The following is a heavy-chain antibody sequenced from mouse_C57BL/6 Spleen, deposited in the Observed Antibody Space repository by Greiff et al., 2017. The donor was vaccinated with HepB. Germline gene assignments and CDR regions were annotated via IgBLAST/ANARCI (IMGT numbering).Heavy chain of an antibody. Sequence: EVQGVESGGGLVKPGGSLKLSCAASGFTFSSYAMSWVRQTPEKRLAWVATISDGGSYTYYPDNVKGRFTISRDNAKNNLYLQMSHLKTEDTAMYYCARDSAYDYDGGFAYGGQGTLFTVSA. CDR3: ARDSAYDYDGGFAY. CDR1: GFTFSSYA. J-gene: IGHJ3*01. D-gene: IGHD2-4*01. V-gene: IGHV5-4*01. CDR2: ISDGGSYT.